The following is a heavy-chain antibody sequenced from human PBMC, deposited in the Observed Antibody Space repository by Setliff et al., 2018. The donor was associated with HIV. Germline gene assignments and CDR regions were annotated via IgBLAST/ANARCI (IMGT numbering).Heavy chain of an antibody. Sequence: SETLSLTCVISGGSMGSHYWSWIRQSPGKGLEWIGNIHYTGISDINPSLKGRATISLDRPKIQFSLKLSSVTAADTAIYYCARGRWLVRYNLFDYWGQGTLVTVSS. D-gene: IGHD6-19*01. J-gene: IGHJ4*02. CDR1: GGSMGSHY. CDR2: IHYTGIS. V-gene: IGHV4-59*11. CDR3: ARGRWLVRYNLFDY.